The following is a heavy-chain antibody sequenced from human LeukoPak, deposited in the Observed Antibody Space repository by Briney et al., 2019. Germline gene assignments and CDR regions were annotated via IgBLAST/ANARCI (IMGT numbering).Heavy chain of an antibody. Sequence: PSETLSLTCTVSGGSISSYYWSWIRQPPGKGLEWIGEIHHSGSANYNPSLKSRVTISVDTSKNQFSLKLTSVTAADTAVYYCARSRLSDYWGQGTLVTVSS. V-gene: IGHV4-34*01. CDR1: GGSISSYY. CDR3: ARSRLSDY. CDR2: IHHSGSA. J-gene: IGHJ4*02.